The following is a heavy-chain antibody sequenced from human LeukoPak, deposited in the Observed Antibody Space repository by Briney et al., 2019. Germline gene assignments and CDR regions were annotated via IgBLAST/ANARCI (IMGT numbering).Heavy chain of an antibody. V-gene: IGHV4-39*07. Sequence: KPSETLSLTRTVSGGSTSSSSYYWGWIRQPPGKGLEWIGEINHSGSTNYNPSLKSRVTISVDTSKNQFSLKLSSVTAADTAVYYCARVPEYYDSSFFDYWGQGTLVTVSS. D-gene: IGHD3-22*01. CDR3: ARVPEYYDSSFFDY. J-gene: IGHJ4*02. CDR2: INHSGST. CDR1: GGSTSSSSYY.